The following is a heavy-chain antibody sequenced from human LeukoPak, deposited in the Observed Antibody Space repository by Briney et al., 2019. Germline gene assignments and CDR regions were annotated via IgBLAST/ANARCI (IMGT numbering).Heavy chain of an antibody. D-gene: IGHD4-23*01. V-gene: IGHV3-48*02. CDR1: GFTFSTYC. J-gene: IGHJ4*02. Sequence: PGESLRLSCAASGFTFSTYCMNWVRQAPGKGLEWVSYIGTSSSTIYYADSVRGRFTISRDNAKNSLYLQMNSLRDEDTAVYYCARHDYGGNSGDNWGQGTLVTVSA. CDR2: IGTSSSTI. CDR3: ARHDYGGNSGDN.